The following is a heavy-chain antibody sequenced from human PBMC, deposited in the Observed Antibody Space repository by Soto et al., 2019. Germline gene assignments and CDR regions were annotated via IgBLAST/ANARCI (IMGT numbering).Heavy chain of an antibody. J-gene: IGHJ4*02. CDR2: IIPIFGTA. D-gene: IGHD2-15*01. CDR3: AREPIGYCSGGSCYTTYYFDY. V-gene: IGHV1-69*01. Sequence: KVSCKASGGTFSSYAISWVRQAPGQGLEWMGGIIPIFGTANYAQKFQGRVTTTADESTSTAYMELSSLRSEDTAGYYCAREPIGYCSGGSCYTTYYFDYWGQGTLVTVSS. CDR1: GGTFSSYA.